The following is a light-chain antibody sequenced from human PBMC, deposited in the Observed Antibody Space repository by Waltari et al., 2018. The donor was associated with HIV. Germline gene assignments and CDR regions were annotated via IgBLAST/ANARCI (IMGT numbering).Light chain of an antibody. Sequence: DIQLTQSPSTRSASVGETVAITCRASEYVDTWLAWYHQRPGTAPSLLIYRASVMEVGVSSRFSGSGSGPEFTLTINSLQPDDLGTYYCLQYYTSLRTFGQGTKVQIK. CDR3: LQYYTSLRT. J-gene: IGKJ1*01. V-gene: IGKV1-5*03. CDR2: RAS. CDR1: EYVDTW.